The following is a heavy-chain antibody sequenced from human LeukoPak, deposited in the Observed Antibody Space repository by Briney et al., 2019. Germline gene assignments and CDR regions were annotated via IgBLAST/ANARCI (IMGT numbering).Heavy chain of an antibody. V-gene: IGHV4-59*01. J-gene: IGHJ6*02. Sequence: SETLSLTCTVSGGSISSYYWSWIRQPPGKGLEWIGYIYYSGSTNYNPSLKSRVTISVDTSKNQFSLKLSSVTAADTAVYYCVRELDEIENGMDVWGQGTTVTVSS. CDR1: GGSISSYY. CDR3: VRELDEIENGMDV. CDR2: IYYSGST.